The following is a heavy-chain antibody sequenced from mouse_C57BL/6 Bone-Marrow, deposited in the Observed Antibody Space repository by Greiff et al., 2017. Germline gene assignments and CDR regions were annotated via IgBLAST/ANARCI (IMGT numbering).Heavy chain of an antibody. D-gene: IGHD3-2*02. Sequence: VQLQQSGAELVRPGASVKLSCTASGFNIKDDYMHWVKQRPEQGLEWIGWIDPENGDTEYASKFQGKATITADPSSHTAYLQISSLTSEATAVYYCTTTAQSFDYWGQGTPLTVSS. CDR1: GFNIKDDY. CDR3: TTTAQSFDY. CDR2: IDPENGDT. J-gene: IGHJ2*01. V-gene: IGHV14-4*01.